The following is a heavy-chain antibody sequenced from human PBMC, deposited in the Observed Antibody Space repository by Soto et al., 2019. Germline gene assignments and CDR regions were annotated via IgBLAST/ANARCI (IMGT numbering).Heavy chain of an antibody. CDR3: ARYKSNYYYGMDV. Sequence: SETLSLTCTVSGGSISSYRWSWIRQPPGKGLEWIGYIYYSGITNYNPSLKSRVTISVDTSKNQFSLKLSSVTAADTAVYYCARYKSNYYYGMDVWGQGTTVT. J-gene: IGHJ6*02. V-gene: IGHV4-59*01. D-gene: IGHD1-20*01. CDR2: IYYSGIT. CDR1: GGSISSYR.